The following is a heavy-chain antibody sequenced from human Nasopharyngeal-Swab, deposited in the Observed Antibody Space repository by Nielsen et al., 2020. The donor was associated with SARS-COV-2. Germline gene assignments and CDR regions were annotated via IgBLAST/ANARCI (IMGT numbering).Heavy chain of an antibody. D-gene: IGHD6-19*01. CDR3: ARGYGTIAVAGNDY. V-gene: IGHV1-8*01. CDR1: GYTFTTYD. CDR2: MNPNNGNT. J-gene: IGHJ4*02. Sequence: ASVKVSCKASGYTFTTYDIDWVRQAPGQGLEWMGSMNPNNGNTAYAQRFQGRVTTTRDTSMSTAYMELSNLRSDDTAVYYCARGYGTIAVAGNDYWGQGTLVTVSS.